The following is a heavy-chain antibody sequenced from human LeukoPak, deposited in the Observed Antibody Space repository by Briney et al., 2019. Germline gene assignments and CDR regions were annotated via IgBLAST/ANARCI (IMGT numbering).Heavy chain of an antibody. CDR2: MNPNSGNT. CDR3: ARAPYSSSWYGFDY. J-gene: IGHJ4*02. D-gene: IGHD6-13*01. V-gene: IGHV1-8*01. CDR1: GYTFTSYD. Sequence: GASVKVSCKASGYTFTSYDINWVRQATGQGLEWMGWMNPNSGNTGYAQKFQGRVTMTRNTSISTAHMELSSLRSEDTAVYYCARAPYSSSWYGFDYWGQGTLVTVSS.